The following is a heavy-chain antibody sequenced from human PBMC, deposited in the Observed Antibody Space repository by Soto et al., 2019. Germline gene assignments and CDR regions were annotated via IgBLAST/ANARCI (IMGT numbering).Heavy chain of an antibody. CDR2: ISGSGGST. V-gene: IGHV3-23*01. J-gene: IGHJ4*02. D-gene: IGHD3-22*01. Sequence: LRLSCAASGFTFSRYAMNWVRQAPGKGLEWVSAISGSGGSTYYADSVKGRFTISRDNSKDTLCLQMNSLRAEDTAVYYCAKDGPDYYDSSGHVWGQGALVTVSS. CDR1: GFTFSRYA. CDR3: AKDGPDYYDSSGHV.